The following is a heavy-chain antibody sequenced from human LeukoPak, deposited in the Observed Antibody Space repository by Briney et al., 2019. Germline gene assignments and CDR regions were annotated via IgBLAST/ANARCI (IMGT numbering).Heavy chain of an antibody. CDR1: GGSISSYY. V-gene: IGHV4-59*12. CDR3: ARPPVGNDAFDI. J-gene: IGHJ3*02. CDR2: IYYSGST. D-gene: IGHD1-26*01. Sequence: SETLSLTCTVSGGSISSYYWSWIRQPPGKGLEWIGYIYYSGSTNYNPSLKSRVTISVDTSKNQFSLKLSSVTAADTAVYYCARPPVGNDAFDIWGQGTMVTVSS.